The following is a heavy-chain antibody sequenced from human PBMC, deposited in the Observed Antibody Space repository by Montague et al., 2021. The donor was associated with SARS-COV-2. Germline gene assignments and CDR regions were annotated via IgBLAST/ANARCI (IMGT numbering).Heavy chain of an antibody. CDR1: GGSISSDY. V-gene: IGHV4-59*01. CDR2: IYYRGAT. Sequence: SETLSLTCSVSGGSISSDYWSWIRQSPGKGLEWIGYIYYRGATNYNPSLKSRVTFSTDTFKNQFSLKLISVTAADTAVYFCAREDRWNWFDPWGQGVLVTVSS. D-gene: IGHD5-24*01. J-gene: IGHJ5*02. CDR3: AREDRWNWFDP.